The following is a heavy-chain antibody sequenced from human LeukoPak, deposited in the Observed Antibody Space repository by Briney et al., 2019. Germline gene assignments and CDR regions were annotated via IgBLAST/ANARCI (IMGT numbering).Heavy chain of an antibody. CDR1: EFKFNTYW. CDR2: IKTDGSEK. CDR3: AKGLWNFDC. Sequence: GGSLRLSCVASEFKFNTYWMTWVRQTPGKGLEWVANIKTDGSEKTYVNSVKGRFSISRDNAKNSLYLQMTGLRVEDTAVYYCAKGLWNFDCWGQGTLVTVSS. V-gene: IGHV3-7*01. D-gene: IGHD3-3*01. J-gene: IGHJ4*02.